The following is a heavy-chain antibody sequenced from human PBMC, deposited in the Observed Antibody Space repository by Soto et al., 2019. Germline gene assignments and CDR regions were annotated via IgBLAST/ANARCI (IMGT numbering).Heavy chain of an antibody. V-gene: IGHV2-26*01. CDR1: GFSLSNARMG. D-gene: IGHD5-12*01. Sequence: QVTLKESGPVLVKPTETLTLTCTVSGFSLSNARMGVSWIRQPPGKALEWLAHIFSNDEKSYSTSLKSRLTISKDTSKSQVVLTMTNMDPVDTATYYCARIITNGGYVRGYYFDYWGQGTLVTVSS. CDR2: IFSNDEK. J-gene: IGHJ4*02. CDR3: ARIITNGGYVRGYYFDY.